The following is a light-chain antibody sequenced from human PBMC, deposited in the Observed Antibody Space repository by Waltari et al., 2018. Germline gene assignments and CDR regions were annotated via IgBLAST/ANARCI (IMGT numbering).Light chain of an antibody. J-gene: IGLJ3*02. CDR3: AVWDDSLGGV. Sequence: QSVLTQPPSVSGTPGQRVTISCSGSNSNIGGTSVNWYHQLPGTSPKLLIYNDNKGPQGVPDGVSASKSGTSACLAITGLQSEDDAYYYCAVWDDSLGGVFGGGTKLTVL. CDR2: NDN. CDR1: NSNIGGTS. V-gene: IGLV1-44*01.